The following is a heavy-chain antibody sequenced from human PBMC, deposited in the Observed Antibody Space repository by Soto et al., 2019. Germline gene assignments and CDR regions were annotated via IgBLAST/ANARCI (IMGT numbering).Heavy chain of an antibody. CDR1: GGSISSYY. J-gene: IGHJ6*03. CDR2: INHSGST. V-gene: IGHV4-34*01. Sequence: SETLSLTCTVSGGSISSYYWNWIRQPPGKGLEWIGEINHSGSTNYNPSLKSRVTISVDTSKNQFSLKLSSVTAADTAVYYCARGYSNPSYYYYYMDVWGKGTTVTVSS. D-gene: IGHD4-4*01. CDR3: ARGYSNPSYYYYYMDV.